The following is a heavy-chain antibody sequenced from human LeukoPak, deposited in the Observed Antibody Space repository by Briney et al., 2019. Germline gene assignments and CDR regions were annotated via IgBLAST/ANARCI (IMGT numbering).Heavy chain of an antibody. V-gene: IGHV4-39*01. CDR2: IYYSGST. CDR1: GGSISSSSYY. J-gene: IGHJ6*02. CDR3: ASVGIAVAGTHYYYGMDV. Sequence: SETLSLTCTVSGGSISSSSYYWGWIRQPPGKGLEWIGSIYYSGSTYYNPSLKSRVTISVDTSKNQFSLKLSSVTAADTAVYYCASVGIAVAGTHYYYGMDVWGQGPTVTVSS. D-gene: IGHD6-19*01.